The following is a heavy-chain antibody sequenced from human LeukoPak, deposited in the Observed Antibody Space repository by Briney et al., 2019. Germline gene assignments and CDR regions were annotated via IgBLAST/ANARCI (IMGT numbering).Heavy chain of an antibody. V-gene: IGHV3-20*04. CDR1: GFTFDDYG. J-gene: IGHJ2*01. Sequence: GGSLRLSCAASGFTFDDYGMSWVRQAPGKRPEWVSGINWNGGSTGYVDSVKGRCTISRDNAKNSLYLQMNSLRAEDTAVYYCVREWPRGWGGQVGVFDLWGRGTLVTVSS. CDR3: VREWPRGWGGQVGVFDL. D-gene: IGHD3-22*01. CDR2: INWNGGST.